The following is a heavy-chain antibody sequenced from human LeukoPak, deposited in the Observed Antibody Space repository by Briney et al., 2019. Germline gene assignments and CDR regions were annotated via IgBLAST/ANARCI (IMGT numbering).Heavy chain of an antibody. J-gene: IGHJ4*02. V-gene: IGHV3-30*02. CDR2: IRYDGSNK. Sequence: RGSLRLSCAASGFTFSSYGMHWVRQAPGKGLEWVAFIRYDGSNKYYADSVKGRFTISRDNSKNTLYLQMNSLRAEDTAVYYCAKDREYYDFWSGFDYWGQGTLVTVSS. CDR3: AKDREYYDFWSGFDY. D-gene: IGHD3-3*01. CDR1: GFTFSSYG.